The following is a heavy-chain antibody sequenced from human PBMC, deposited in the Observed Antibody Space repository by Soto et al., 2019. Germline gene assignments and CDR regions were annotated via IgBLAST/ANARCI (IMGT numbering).Heavy chain of an antibody. Sequence: QITLKESGPTLVKPTQTLTLTCTFSGFSLSTSGVGVGWIRQPPGKALEWLALIYWDDDKRYSPSLKSRLTITKDTSKNQVVLTMTNMDPVDTATYYCAHRLNPVSIDAFDIWGQGTMVTVSS. CDR2: IYWDDDK. CDR1: GFSLSTSGVG. J-gene: IGHJ3*02. V-gene: IGHV2-5*02. CDR3: AHRLNPVSIDAFDI.